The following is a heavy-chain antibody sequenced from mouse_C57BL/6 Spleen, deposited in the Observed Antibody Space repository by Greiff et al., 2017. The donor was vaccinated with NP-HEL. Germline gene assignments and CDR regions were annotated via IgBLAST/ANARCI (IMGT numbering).Heavy chain of an antibody. Sequence: EVQLQQSGAELVRPGASVKLSCTASGFNIKDDYMHWVKQRPEQSLEWIGWIDPENGDTEYASKFQGKATITADTSSNTAYLQLSSLTSEDTAVYYCTTATMITTHFAYWGQGTLVTVSA. CDR3: TTATMITTHFAY. CDR2: IDPENGDT. D-gene: IGHD2-4*01. CDR1: GFNIKDDY. V-gene: IGHV14-4*01. J-gene: IGHJ3*01.